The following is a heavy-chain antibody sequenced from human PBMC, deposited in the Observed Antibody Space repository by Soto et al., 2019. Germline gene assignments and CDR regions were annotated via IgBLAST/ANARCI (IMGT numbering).Heavy chain of an antibody. Sequence: PGESLKISCKGSGYSFTSYWIGWVRQMPGKGLEWMGLIYPGDSDTRYSPSFQGQVTTSADKSISTAYLQWSSLKASDTAMYYCPRLKSTIVATTNYGMDVGGQGTTVTVSS. J-gene: IGHJ6*02. CDR1: GYSFTSYW. CDR3: PRLKSTIVATTNYGMDV. V-gene: IGHV5-51*01. D-gene: IGHD5-12*01. CDR2: IYPGDSDT.